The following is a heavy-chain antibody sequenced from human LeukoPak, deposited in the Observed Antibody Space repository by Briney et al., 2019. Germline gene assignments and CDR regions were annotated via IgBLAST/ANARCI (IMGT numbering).Heavy chain of an antibody. CDR3: AKVHGWGQQQLVRPRNYFDY. CDR1: GFTFSSYA. CDR2: ISGSGGST. V-gene: IGHV3-23*01. Sequence: PGGSLRLSCAASGFTFSSYAMSWVRQAPGKGLEWVSAISGSGGSTYYADSVKGRFTISRDNSKNTLYLQMNSLRAEDTAVYYCAKVHGWGQQQLVRPRNYFDYWGQGTLVTVSS. D-gene: IGHD6-13*01. J-gene: IGHJ4*02.